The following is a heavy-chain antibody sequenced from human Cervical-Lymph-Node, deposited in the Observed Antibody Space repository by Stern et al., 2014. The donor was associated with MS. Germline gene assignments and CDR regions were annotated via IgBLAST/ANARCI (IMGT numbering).Heavy chain of an antibody. Sequence: QVQLVESGRGLVQPGRSLRLSCAASGFSFSSYGMHWVRQAPGKGLAWVAVIWYDGSNKCYADSVKGRFTISRDNSKNTLYLQMNSLRAEDTAIYYCARDQSFHFDYWGQGTLVTVSS. J-gene: IGHJ4*02. CDR3: ARDQSFHFDY. CDR2: IWYDGSNK. CDR1: GFSFSSYG. D-gene: IGHD1-26*01. V-gene: IGHV3-33*01.